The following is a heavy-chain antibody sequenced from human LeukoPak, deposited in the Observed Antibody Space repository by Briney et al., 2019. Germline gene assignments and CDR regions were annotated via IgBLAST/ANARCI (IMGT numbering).Heavy chain of an antibody. D-gene: IGHD6-13*01. CDR3: ARLAYSSSSE. J-gene: IGHJ2*01. Sequence: PSETLSLTCTVSGASISSYYWTWIRQPPGRGLEWIGYIYHRGSANYNPSLKSRVTISVDTSKNQFSLKLSSVTAADTAVYYCARLAYSSSSEWGRGTLVTVSS. CDR1: GASISSYY. V-gene: IGHV4-59*12. CDR2: IYHRGSA.